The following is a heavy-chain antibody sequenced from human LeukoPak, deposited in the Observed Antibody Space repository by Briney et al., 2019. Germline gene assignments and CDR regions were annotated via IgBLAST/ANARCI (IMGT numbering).Heavy chain of an antibody. J-gene: IGHJ4*02. V-gene: IGHV3-49*03. D-gene: IGHD1-26*01. CDR2: IRSKSYGGTT. Sequence: HPGGSLRLSCTTSGFTFDDYSMIWFRQAPGKGLEWVAYIRSKSYGGTTEYAASVRDRFTISRDDSKSIAYLQMNSLKTEDTAVYYCGRAPRIVGVVYFDYWGQGALVTVSS. CDR3: GRAPRIVGVVYFDY. CDR1: GFTFDDYS.